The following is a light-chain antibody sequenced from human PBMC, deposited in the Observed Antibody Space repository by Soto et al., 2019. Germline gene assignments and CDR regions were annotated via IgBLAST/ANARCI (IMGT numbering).Light chain of an antibody. CDR2: GAS. CDR1: QSVRSSY. V-gene: IGKV3-20*01. Sequence: EIVLTQSPGTLSLSPGERATLSCRASQSVRSSYLAWFQQKPGQAPRLLIYGASSRATGIPGRFSGSESGTDFTLTISRLEPEDFAVYYCQQYGSTPTTFGQGTKLEIK. J-gene: IGKJ2*01. CDR3: QQYGSTPTT.